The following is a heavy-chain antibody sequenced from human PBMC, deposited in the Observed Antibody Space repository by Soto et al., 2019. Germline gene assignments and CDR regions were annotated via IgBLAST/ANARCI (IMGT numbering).Heavy chain of an antibody. CDR3: ARDARGTRVFDEMDI. Sequence: ASVKVSCKASGYIFTGYHIHWVRQAPGRGLEWRGWINPNSGDTEYAQNFQGRVTMTRDTSFNLVYMEMSGLMSDDTAVYDCARDARGTRVFDEMDIWGQGTTVTVSS. J-gene: IGHJ6*02. CDR1: GYIFTGYH. CDR2: INPNSGDT. V-gene: IGHV1-2*02. D-gene: IGHD3-9*01.